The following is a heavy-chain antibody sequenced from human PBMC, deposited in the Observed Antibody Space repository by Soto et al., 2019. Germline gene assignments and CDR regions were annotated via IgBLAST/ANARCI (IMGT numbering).Heavy chain of an antibody. D-gene: IGHD3-16*01. J-gene: IGHJ4*02. CDR1: GFTFSDVH. CDR2: GRKKGDSHIT. Sequence: EVQLVESGGGLVQPGGSLRLSCVASGFTFSDVHMNWVRQAPGRGLEWIGRGRKKGDSHITEYAASVQARFTISRDDSKNSLYLQMNSLKTDDTAVYYCVGETFYRLDYWGQGALVTVSS. CDR3: VGETFYRLDY. V-gene: IGHV3-72*01.